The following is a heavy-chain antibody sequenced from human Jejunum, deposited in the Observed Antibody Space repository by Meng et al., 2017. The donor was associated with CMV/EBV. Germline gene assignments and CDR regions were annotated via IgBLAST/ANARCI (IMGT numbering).Heavy chain of an antibody. Sequence: TSCHLHWVRQAPGQGLEWMGIINPSGDSTHYAQKFQGRVTMTRDTSTSTVYMELSSLRSEDTAVYYCARATQVAAISYYYYGMDVWGQGTTVTVSS. CDR3: ARATQVAAISYYYYGMDV. D-gene: IGHD2-15*01. CDR2: INPSGDST. V-gene: IGHV1-46*01. J-gene: IGHJ6*02. CDR1: TSCH.